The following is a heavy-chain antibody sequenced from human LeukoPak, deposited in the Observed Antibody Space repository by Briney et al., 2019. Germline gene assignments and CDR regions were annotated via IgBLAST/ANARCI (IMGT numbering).Heavy chain of an antibody. CDR1: GGSISSYY. D-gene: IGHD3-22*01. Sequence: SETLSLTCTVSGGSISSYYWSWIRQPPGKGLEWIGYIFYSGSTNYNPSLKSRVTISVDTSKNQFSLKLSSVTAADTAVYYCAKRSAYYDSSGFNPFDFWGQGTLVTVSS. J-gene: IGHJ4*02. V-gene: IGHV4-59*01. CDR3: AKRSAYYDSSGFNPFDF. CDR2: IFYSGST.